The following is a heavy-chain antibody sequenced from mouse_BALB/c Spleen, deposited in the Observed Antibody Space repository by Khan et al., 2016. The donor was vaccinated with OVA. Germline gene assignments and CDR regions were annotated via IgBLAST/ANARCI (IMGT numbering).Heavy chain of an antibody. CDR2: IYPYNAGT. CDR3: AKYGNYFDY. Sequence: VQLQQSGPELVKPGASVKMSCKASGYTFTSYVMHWVKQKPGQGLEWIGYIYPYNAGTKYNEKFKGKATLTSDKSSSTAYMELSSLTSEDSAVYYCAKYGNYFDYWGQGTTLTVSS. D-gene: IGHD2-10*02. V-gene: IGHV1S136*01. CDR1: GYTFTSYV. J-gene: IGHJ2*01.